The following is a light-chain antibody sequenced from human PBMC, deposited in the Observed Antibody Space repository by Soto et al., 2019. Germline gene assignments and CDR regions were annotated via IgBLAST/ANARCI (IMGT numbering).Light chain of an antibody. CDR3: QRYNNWPLT. Sequence: EVVLTQSPATLSVSPGEGVTLSCRASPGIGDTLAWYQNKPGQTPRLLIYDTSARATGVPARFSGSRSGPEFTRTITSLQSEDFAIYYWQRYNNWPLTFGGGTKVE. V-gene: IGKV3-15*01. J-gene: IGKJ4*01. CDR1: PGIGDT. CDR2: DTS.